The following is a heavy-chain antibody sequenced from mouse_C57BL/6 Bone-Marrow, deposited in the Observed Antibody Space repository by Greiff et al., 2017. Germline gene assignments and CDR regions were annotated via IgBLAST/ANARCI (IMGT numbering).Heavy chain of an antibody. D-gene: IGHD2-12*01. CDR1: GYTFTGYW. J-gene: IGHJ4*01. CDR2: ILPGSGGT. CDR3: ARGGFPWPRRRRGYYAMDY. V-gene: IGHV1-9*01. Sequence: VQLQQSGAELMKPGASVKLSCKATGYTFTGYWIEWVKQRPGHGLEWIGDILPGSGGTNYNEKFKGKATFTADTSSNTAYMQLSSLTTEDSAIYYGARGGFPWPRRRRGYYAMDYWGQGTSVTVSS.